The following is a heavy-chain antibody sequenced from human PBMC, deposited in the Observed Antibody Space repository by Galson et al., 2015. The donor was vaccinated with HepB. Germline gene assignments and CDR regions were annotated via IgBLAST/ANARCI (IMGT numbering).Heavy chain of an antibody. CDR2: ISYDGSNK. Sequence: SLRLSCAASGFTFSSYGMHWVRQAPGKGLEWVALISYDGSNKYYAESVRGRFTISRDDSKNTVYLQMNSLRPEDTAVYYCAKDLRAARGGLPGDWGQGTLVTVS. D-gene: IGHD6-6*01. J-gene: IGHJ4*02. CDR3: AKDLRAARGGLPGD. V-gene: IGHV3-30*18. CDR1: GFTFSSYG.